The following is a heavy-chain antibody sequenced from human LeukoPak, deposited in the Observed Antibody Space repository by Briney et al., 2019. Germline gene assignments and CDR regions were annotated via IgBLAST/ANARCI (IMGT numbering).Heavy chain of an antibody. V-gene: IGHV3-30*02. CDR2: IRYDGSNK. J-gene: IGHJ4*02. Sequence: PGGSLRLSCAASGFTFSSYGMHWVRQAPGKGLEWVAFIRYDGSNKYYADSVKGRFTISRDNSKNTLYLQMNSLRAEDTAVYYCAREDRPYYYDSSGPDYWGQGTLVTVSS. D-gene: IGHD3-22*01. CDR1: GFTFSSYG. CDR3: AREDRPYYYDSSGPDY.